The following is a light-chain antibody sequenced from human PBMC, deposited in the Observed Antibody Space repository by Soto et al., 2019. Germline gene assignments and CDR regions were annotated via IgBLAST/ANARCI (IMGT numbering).Light chain of an antibody. CDR3: QQYNFFRT. CDR1: QSISTW. V-gene: IGKV1-5*03. CDR2: HSS. J-gene: IGKJ1*01. Sequence: DVQMTQSPSSLSASIGDRVTITCRASQSISTWLAWYQQKPGQAPKLLITHSSTLQNGVPSRFIGRGSGAVFTLTISSLQPDDFATYYCQQYNFFRTFGQGTKVEV.